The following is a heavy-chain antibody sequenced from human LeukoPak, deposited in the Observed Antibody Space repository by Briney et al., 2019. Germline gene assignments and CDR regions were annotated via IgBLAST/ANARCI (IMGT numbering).Heavy chain of an antibody. D-gene: IGHD6-13*01. J-gene: IGHJ3*02. CDR1: GFTVSSNY. CDR3: VRGGIASAFDI. CDR2: IYSGDST. V-gene: IGHV3-53*01. Sequence: GGSLRLSCAASGFTVSSNYMSWVRQAPGKGLEWVSVIYSGDSTYYADSVKGRFTISRDNSKNTLYLQMNSLRAEGTAVYYCVRGGIASAFDIWGQGTMVTVSS.